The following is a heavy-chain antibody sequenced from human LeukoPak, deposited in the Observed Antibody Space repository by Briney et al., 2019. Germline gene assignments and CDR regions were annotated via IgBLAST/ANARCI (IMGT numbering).Heavy chain of an antibody. CDR2: MNLNSGNT. Sequence: GASVKVSCKASGYTFTSYDINWVRQATGQGLEWMGWMNLNSGNTGYAQKFQGRVTMTRNTSISTAYMELSSLRSEDTAVYYCARGRRSRVAATTGYYYYMDVWGKGTTVTVSS. V-gene: IGHV1-8*01. CDR3: ARGRRSRVAATTGYYYYMDV. J-gene: IGHJ6*03. CDR1: GYTFTSYD. D-gene: IGHD2-15*01.